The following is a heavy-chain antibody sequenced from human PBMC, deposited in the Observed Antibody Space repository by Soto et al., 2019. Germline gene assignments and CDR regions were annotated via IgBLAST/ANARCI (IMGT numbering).Heavy chain of an antibody. CDR3: AREWELISRGLDV. Sequence: QVQLQESGPGLVKPSETLSLTCTVSGGSISSNYWSWIRQPAGKGLEWIGRIYTSGSTNYNPSLKSRVTMSVDTSKNQFSLRLNSVTAADTAVYFCAREWELISRGLDVWGQGTTVTVSS. J-gene: IGHJ6*02. D-gene: IGHD1-26*01. CDR2: IYTSGST. CDR1: GGSISSNY. V-gene: IGHV4-4*07.